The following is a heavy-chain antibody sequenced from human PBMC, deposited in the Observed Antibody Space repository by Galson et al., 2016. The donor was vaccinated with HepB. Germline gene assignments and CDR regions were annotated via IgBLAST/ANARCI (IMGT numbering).Heavy chain of an antibody. CDR3: ARYLYHCNCFTCHSVGVFDS. J-gene: IGHJ5*01. V-gene: IGHV4-34*01. CDR2: INHSGRA. D-gene: IGHD2/OR15-2a*01. CDR1: GEFLGGYY. Sequence: LSLTCAMYGEFLGGYYWSWMRQPPGKGLEWIGEINHSGRATYNPSLKSRVTISIDTSKNQFSLQLSSVTAADSAIYYCARYLYHCNCFTCHSVGVFDSWGQGSLLTVSS.